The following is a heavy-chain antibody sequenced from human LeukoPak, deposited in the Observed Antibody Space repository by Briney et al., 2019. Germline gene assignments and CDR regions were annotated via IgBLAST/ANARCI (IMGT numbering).Heavy chain of an antibody. D-gene: IGHD6-19*01. CDR1: GGSISSSTYY. V-gene: IGHV4-39*07. J-gene: IGHJ4*02. CDR2: VHYSGST. Sequence: SGTLSLTCTVSGGSISSSTYYWGWIRQPPGKGLEWIGTVHYSGSTYYNPSLKSRVTISVDTSNNQFSLKLSSVTAADTAVYYCTREVAGTTDYWGQGTLVTVSS. CDR3: TREVAGTTDY.